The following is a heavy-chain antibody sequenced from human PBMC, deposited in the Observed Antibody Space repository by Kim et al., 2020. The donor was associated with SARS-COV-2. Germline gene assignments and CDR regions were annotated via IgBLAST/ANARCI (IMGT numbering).Heavy chain of an antibody. Sequence: ASVKVSCKASGYTFTSYGISWVRQAPGQGLEWMGWISAYNGNTNYAQKLQGRVTMTTDTSTSTAYMELRSLRSDDTAVYYCARVPEYRYTLYYYDYGFDYWGQGTLVTVSS. CDR1: GYTFTSYG. V-gene: IGHV1-18*01. D-gene: IGHD3-22*01. J-gene: IGHJ4*02. CDR3: ARVPEYRYTLYYYDYGFDY. CDR2: ISAYNGNT.